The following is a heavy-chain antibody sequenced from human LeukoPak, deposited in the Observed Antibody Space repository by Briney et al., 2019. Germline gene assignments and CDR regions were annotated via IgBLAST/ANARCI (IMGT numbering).Heavy chain of an antibody. CDR1: GYTFTGYY. D-gene: IGHD2-15*01. CDR2: INLSGGST. CDR3: ARGCSGGSCHLTDY. Sequence: ASVKVSCKAFGYTFTGYYMHWVRQAPGQGLEWMAMINLSGGSTTYTQNFQGRVTMTRDTSTTTVYMELSSLRSEDTAVYYCARGCSGGSCHLTDYWGQGTLVTVSS. V-gene: IGHV1-46*01. J-gene: IGHJ4*02.